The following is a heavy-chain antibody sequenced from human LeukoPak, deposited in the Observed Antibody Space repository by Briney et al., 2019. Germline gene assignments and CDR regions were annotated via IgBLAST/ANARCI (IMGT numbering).Heavy chain of an antibody. CDR2: ISGTGANT. CDR3: AKEPGLMISGYYYYGMDV. D-gene: IGHD1-26*01. CDR1: GFTFSNYA. J-gene: IGHJ6*02. Sequence: PGGSLRLSCAASGFTFSNYAMAWVRQAPGKGLEWVSGISGTGANTYYPDSVKGRFTISRDNSKNTLYLQMNSLRAGDTAVYYCAKEPGLMISGYYYYGMDVWGQGTQVTVSS. V-gene: IGHV3-23*01.